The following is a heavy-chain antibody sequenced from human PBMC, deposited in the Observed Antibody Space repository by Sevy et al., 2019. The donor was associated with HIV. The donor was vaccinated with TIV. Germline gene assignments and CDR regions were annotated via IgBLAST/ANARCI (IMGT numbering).Heavy chain of an antibody. Sequence: SETLSLTCTVSGGSISSKNYYWCWLRQPPGKGLEWIGSVYYSGSTYYNPSLKSRVTISVVTSKNRCTLTLNSVTAADTAVYYCARSPPWGNTWLYYFDNWGQGTLVTVSS. J-gene: IGHJ4*02. V-gene: IGHV4-39*02. D-gene: IGHD6-13*01. CDR2: VYYSGST. CDR1: GGSISSKNYY. CDR3: ARSPPWGNTWLYYFDN.